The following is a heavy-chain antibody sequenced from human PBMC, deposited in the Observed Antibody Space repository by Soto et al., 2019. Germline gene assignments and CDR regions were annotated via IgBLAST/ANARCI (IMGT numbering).Heavy chain of an antibody. CDR2: IIPIFGTA. J-gene: IGHJ4*02. CDR3: ARRGSRGSSWYGPFFDY. CDR1: GGTFSSYA. V-gene: IGHV1-69*13. Sequence: SVKVSCKASGGTFSSYAISWVRQAPGQGLEWMGGIIPIFGTANYAQKFQGRVTITADESTSTAYMELSSLRSEDTAVYYCARRGSRGSSWYGPFFDYWGQGTLVTAPQ. D-gene: IGHD6-13*01.